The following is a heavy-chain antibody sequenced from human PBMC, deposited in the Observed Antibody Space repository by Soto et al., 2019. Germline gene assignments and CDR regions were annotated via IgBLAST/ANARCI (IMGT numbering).Heavy chain of an antibody. V-gene: IGHV2-70*11. J-gene: IGHJ6*03. CDR2: IDWDDDK. CDR3: ARTPGDYGDYDYYYYYYMDV. D-gene: IGHD4-17*01. Sequence: SGPTLVNPTQTLTLTCTFSGFSLSTSGMCVSWIRQPPGKALEWLARIDWDDDKYYSTSLKTRLTISKDTSKNQVVLTMTNMDPVDTATYYCARTPGDYGDYDYYYYYYMDVWGKGTTVTVSS. CDR1: GFSLSTSGMC.